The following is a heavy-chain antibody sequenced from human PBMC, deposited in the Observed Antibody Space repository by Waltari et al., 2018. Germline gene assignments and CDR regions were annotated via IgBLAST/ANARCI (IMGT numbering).Heavy chain of an antibody. CDR2: ISGSGDDT. CDR3: TKVYCTNNRWGVCGMDV. J-gene: IGHJ6*02. V-gene: IGHV3-23*01. D-gene: IGHD2-8*01. CDR1: GFTFSKYG. Sequence: EVQLLESGGALVQPGGSMRLSCAASGFTFSKYGMSWVREASGKGLEWVSAISGSGDDTYYADSVKGRFAVSRDNSKNTLYLQMNNVRAEDTALYYCTKVYCTNNRWGVCGMDVWGQGTTVTVSS.